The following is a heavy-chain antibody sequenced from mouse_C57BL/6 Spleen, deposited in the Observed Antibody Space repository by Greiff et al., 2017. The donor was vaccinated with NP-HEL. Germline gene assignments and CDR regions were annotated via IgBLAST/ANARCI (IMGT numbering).Heavy chain of an antibody. CDR2: IDPSDSET. D-gene: IGHD4-1*01. Sequence: QVQLQQSGAGLVRPGSSVKLSCKASGYTFTSYWMHWVKQRPIQGLEWIGNIDPSDSETHYNQKFKDKATLTVDKSSSTAYMQLSSLTSEDSAVYYCARVGKGDYFDYWGQGTTLTVSS. V-gene: IGHV1-52*01. CDR3: ARVGKGDYFDY. J-gene: IGHJ2*01. CDR1: GYTFTSYW.